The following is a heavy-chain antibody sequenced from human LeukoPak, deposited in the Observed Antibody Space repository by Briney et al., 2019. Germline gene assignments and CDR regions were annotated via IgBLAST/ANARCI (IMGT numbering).Heavy chain of an antibody. CDR3: VTSGGLPSNTLSV. Sequence: GASLKVSCEGSGYMFDVFYMHWVRQGPRPGLEWMGWIDPNNGETVYAQEFQGRVTMTRDTSIATAYMELTSLTFDDSAVYYCVTSGGLPSNTLSVWGQGTKVTVSS. J-gene: IGHJ3*01. CDR2: IDPNNGET. CDR1: GYMFDVFY. D-gene: IGHD2-15*01. V-gene: IGHV1-2*02.